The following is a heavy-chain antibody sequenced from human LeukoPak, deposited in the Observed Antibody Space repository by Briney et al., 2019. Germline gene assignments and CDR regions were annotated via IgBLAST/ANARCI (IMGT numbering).Heavy chain of an antibody. CDR1: GFTFSSDA. D-gene: IGHD4-17*01. CDR2: ISGSGGST. J-gene: IGHJ4*02. CDR3: AKDRVHYGNEDY. V-gene: IGHV3-23*01. Sequence: GGSLRLSCAASGFTFSSDAMSWVRQAPGKGLEWVSAISGSGGSTYYADSVKGRFTISRDNSKNTLYLQMNSLRAEDTAVYYCAKDRVHYGNEDYWGQGTLVTVSS.